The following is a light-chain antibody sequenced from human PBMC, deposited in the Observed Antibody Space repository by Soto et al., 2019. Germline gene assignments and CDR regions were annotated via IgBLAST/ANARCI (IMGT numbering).Light chain of an antibody. CDR3: SSFASSNTGV. Sequence: QSALTQPPSASGSLGQSVTISCTGTSSDVGAYNYVSWYQQHAGKAPKLVIYEVTKRPSGVPDRFSGSKSANTASLTVSGLQAEDEADYYCSSFASSNTGVFGGGTKLTVL. V-gene: IGLV2-8*01. CDR2: EVT. J-gene: IGLJ3*02. CDR1: SSDVGAYNY.